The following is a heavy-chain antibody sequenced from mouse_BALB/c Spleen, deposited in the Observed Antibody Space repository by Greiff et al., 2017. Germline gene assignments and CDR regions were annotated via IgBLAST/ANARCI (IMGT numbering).Heavy chain of an antibody. D-gene: IGHD1-1*01. V-gene: IGHV3-2*02. CDR2: ISYSGST. Sequence: EVKLLESGPGLVKPSQSLSLTCTVTGYSITSDYAWNWIRQFPGNKLEWMGYISYSGSTSYNPSLKSRISITRDTSKNQFFLQLNSVTTEDTATYYCAYYYGSTLFAYWGQGTLVTVSA. J-gene: IGHJ3*01. CDR3: AYYYGSTLFAY. CDR1: GYSITSDYA.